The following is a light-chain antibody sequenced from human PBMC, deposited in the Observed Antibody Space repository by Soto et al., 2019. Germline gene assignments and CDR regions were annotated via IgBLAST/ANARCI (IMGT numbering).Light chain of an antibody. J-gene: IGKJ3*01. CDR3: HHYGRSTIFT. V-gene: IGKV3-20*01. CDR2: AAS. Sequence: PGERATLSCRASQSVANNHLAWYQQRPGQAPRLLIYAASTRAAGIPDRLSGSGSGTDFTLTISRLEPEDFGVFYCHHYGRSTIFTFGPGTTVDMK. CDR1: QSVANNH.